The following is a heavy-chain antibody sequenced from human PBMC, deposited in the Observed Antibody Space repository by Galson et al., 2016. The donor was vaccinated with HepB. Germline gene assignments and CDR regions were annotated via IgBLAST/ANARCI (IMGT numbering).Heavy chain of an antibody. CDR3: ARAGYDGDFWSGFFDH. V-gene: IGHV4-61*02. CDR2: MYISGSA. J-gene: IGHJ4*02. CDR1: GVSISNPTYY. Sequence: TLSLTCTVSGVSISNPTYYWSWIRQSAEKGLEWIGRMYISGSANYNPSLRGRATITVDTSKNQFSLNLNSVTAAATAVYYCARAGYDGDFWSGFFDHWGQGMLVTVSS. D-gene: IGHD3-3*01.